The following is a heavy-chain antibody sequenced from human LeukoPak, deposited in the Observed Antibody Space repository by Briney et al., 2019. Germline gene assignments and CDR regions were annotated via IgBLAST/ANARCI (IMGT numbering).Heavy chain of an antibody. V-gene: IGHV4-39*01. CDR3: ASPRVRLGELSFDFDY. CDR1: GGSISSSSYY. D-gene: IGHD3-16*02. J-gene: IGHJ4*02. CDR2: IYYSGSP. Sequence: SETLSLTCTVSGGSISSSSYYWGWIRQPPGKGLEWIGSIYYSGSPYYNPSLKSRVTISVDTSKNQFSLKLSSVTAADTAVYYCASPRVRLGELSFDFDYWGQGTLVTVSS.